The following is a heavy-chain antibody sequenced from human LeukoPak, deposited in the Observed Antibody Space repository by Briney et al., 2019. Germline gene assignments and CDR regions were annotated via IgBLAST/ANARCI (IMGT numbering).Heavy chain of an antibody. Sequence: ASVKVCCKASGYTFTGHYIHWVRQAPGQGLEWMGWINPNSGGTRYAQKFQGRVTMTRDTSISTAYMDLSRLRSDDTALYSCARDYGFYSGLYFFDYWGQGTLVTVSS. V-gene: IGHV1-2*02. CDR1: GYTFTGHY. J-gene: IGHJ4*02. CDR2: INPNSGGT. D-gene: IGHD1-26*01. CDR3: ARDYGFYSGLYFFDY.